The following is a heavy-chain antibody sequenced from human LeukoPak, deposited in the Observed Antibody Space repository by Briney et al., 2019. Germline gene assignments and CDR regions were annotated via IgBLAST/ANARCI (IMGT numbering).Heavy chain of an antibody. CDR3: TRWLGGNSPS. CDR2: IRTQAYGGTT. V-gene: IGHV3-49*03. CDR1: GFTFGDYA. Sequence: GGSLRLSWTGSGFTFGDYAMSWFRQAPGKGLEWVGAIRTQAYGGTTEYAASVKGRVTISRDDSKSLAYLQMSSLKTDDTAVYYCTRWLGGNSPSWGQGTLVTVSS. D-gene: IGHD4-23*01. J-gene: IGHJ5*02.